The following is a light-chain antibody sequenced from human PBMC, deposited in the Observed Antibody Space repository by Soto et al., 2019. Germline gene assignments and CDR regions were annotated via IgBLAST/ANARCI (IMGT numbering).Light chain of an antibody. Sequence: VVTQPPSVSGAPGQRVTISCTGTSSNIGSGYDVHWYQHLPGTAPKLLIYGNTIRPSGVPDRFSGSKSGTSASLAITGLQAEDEADYYCQSYDRSLRGYVFGTGTKVTVL. CDR2: GNT. J-gene: IGLJ1*01. CDR1: SSNIGSGYD. V-gene: IGLV1-40*01. CDR3: QSYDRSLRGYV.